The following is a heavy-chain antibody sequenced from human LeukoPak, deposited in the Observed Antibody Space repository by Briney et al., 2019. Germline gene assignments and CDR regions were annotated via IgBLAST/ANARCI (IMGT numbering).Heavy chain of an antibody. CDR2: MNPNSGNT. J-gene: IGHJ6*03. Sequence: ASVKVSCKASGYTFTSYDINWVRQATGQGLEWMGWMNPNSGNTGYAQKFQGRVTITRNTSISTAYMVLSSLRSEDTAVYYCARGPICGYDMPLYDYYYYMDVWGKGTTVTVSS. V-gene: IGHV1-8*03. CDR3: ARGPICGYDMPLYDYYYYMDV. CDR1: GYTFTSYD. D-gene: IGHD5-12*01.